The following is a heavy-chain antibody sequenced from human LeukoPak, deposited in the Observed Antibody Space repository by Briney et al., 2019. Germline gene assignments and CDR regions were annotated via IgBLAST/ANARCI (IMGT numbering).Heavy chain of an antibody. V-gene: IGHV5-51*01. CDR2: IYPGDSDT. CDR1: GDSFTTYW. D-gene: IGHD2-15*01. J-gene: IGHJ5*02. CDR3: ARQTCSGGSCYSGVGWFDP. Sequence: PGESLKISCKGSGDSFTTYWIGWVRQKPGKGLEWMGIIYPGDSDTRYSPSFQGQVTISADKSINTAYLQWSSLKASDTATYYCARQTCSGGSCYSGVGWFDPWGQGTLVTVSS.